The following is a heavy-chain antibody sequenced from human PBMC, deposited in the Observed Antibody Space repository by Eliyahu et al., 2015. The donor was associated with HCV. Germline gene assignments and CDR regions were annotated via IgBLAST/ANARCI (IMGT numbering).Heavy chain of an antibody. J-gene: IGHJ6*02. D-gene: IGHD5-18*01. CDR3: ARDNRDTAMVRDYYYGMDV. CDR2: INPNSGGT. Sequence: QVQLVQSGAEVKKPGASVKVSCKASGYTFTXYYMHWVRQAPGQGLEWMGWINPNSGGTNYAQKFQGWVTMTRDTSISTAYMELSRLRSDDTAVYYCARDNRDTAMVRDYYYGMDVWGQGTTVTVSS. V-gene: IGHV1-2*04. CDR1: GYTFTXYY.